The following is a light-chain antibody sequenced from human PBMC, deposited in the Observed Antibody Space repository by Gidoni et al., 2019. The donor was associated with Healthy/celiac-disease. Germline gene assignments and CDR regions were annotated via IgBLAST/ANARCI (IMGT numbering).Light chain of an antibody. J-gene: IGLJ1*01. CDR2: DNN. V-gene: IGLV1-51*01. Sequence: QSVLTQPPSVSAAPGQKVTISCSGSSSNIGNNYVSEYQQLPGTAPKLLIYDNNKLPSGIPDRFSGSMSGTSATLGITGLQTGDEADYYCGTWDSSLSAGYVFGTGTKVTVL. CDR1: SSNIGNNY. CDR3: GTWDSSLSAGYV.